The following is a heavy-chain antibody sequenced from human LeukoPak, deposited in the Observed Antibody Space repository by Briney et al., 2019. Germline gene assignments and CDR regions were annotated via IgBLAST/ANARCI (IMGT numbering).Heavy chain of an antibody. V-gene: IGHV3-20*04. J-gene: IGHJ4*02. CDR3: ARGQRNRGGSGSYYNKADY. Sequence: GGSLRLSCAASGFMFSSCWMSWVRQAPGEGLEWVSGINWNGGSTGYADSVKGRFTISRDNAKNSLYLQMNSLRAEDTALYYCARGQRNRGGSGSYYNKADYWGQGTLVTVSS. CDR1: GFMFSSCW. CDR2: INWNGGST. D-gene: IGHD3-10*01.